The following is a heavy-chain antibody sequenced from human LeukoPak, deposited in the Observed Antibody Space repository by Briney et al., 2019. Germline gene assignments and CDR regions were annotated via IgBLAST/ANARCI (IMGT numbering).Heavy chain of an antibody. V-gene: IGHV3-23*01. CDR3: APLGRGRVSWDY. Sequence: PGGSLRLSCAASGFTFSSYAMSWVRQAPGKGLEWVSAISGSGGSTYYADSVKGRFTISRDNSKNTLYLQMNSLRAEDTAVYYCAPLGRGRVSWDYWGQGTLVTVSS. CDR1: GFTFSSYA. CDR2: ISGSGGST. D-gene: IGHD2-15*01. J-gene: IGHJ4*02.